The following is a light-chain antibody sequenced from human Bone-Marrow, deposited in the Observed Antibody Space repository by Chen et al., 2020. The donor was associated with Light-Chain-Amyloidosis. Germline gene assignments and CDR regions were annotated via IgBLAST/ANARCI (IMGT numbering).Light chain of an antibody. Sequence: SYELTHPPSVSVSPGPTARITCSGDDLPTKYAYWYQQKPGQAPVLVIHRDTERPSGMSERFAGSSAGTTASLTISVVQAEDEGDNHWKSADRSGTYEVIFGGRTKLTVL. CDR3: KSADRSGTYEVI. J-gene: IGLJ2*01. CDR2: RDT. CDR1: DLPTKY. V-gene: IGLV3-25*03.